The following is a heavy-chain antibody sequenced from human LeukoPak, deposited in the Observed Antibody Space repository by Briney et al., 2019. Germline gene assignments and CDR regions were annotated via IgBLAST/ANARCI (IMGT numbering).Heavy chain of an antibody. CDR2: IGRDGTTT. CDR3: ARDGVGASHDY. V-gene: IGHV3-74*01. J-gene: IGHJ4*02. D-gene: IGHD1-26*01. Sequence: GGSLRLSCEASGFTFSTYWMHWVRQTPGKGLVWVSRIGRDGTTTTYADSVKGRFTISRDNAKNTLYLEMNSLRAEDTAVYFCARDGVGASHDYWGQGTLVTVSS. CDR1: GFTFSTYW.